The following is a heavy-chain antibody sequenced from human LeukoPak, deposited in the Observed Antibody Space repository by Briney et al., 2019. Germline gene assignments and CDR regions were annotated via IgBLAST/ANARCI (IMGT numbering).Heavy chain of an antibody. CDR2: INPNSGGT. Sequence: GASVKVSCKASGYTFTGYYMHWVRQAPGQGLEWMGWINPNSGGTNYAQKFQGRVTMTRDTSISTAYMEPSRLRSDDTAVYYCAREIAAAGWGFDPWGQGTLVTVSS. CDR3: AREIAAAGWGFDP. CDR1: GYTFTGYY. D-gene: IGHD6-13*01. V-gene: IGHV1-2*02. J-gene: IGHJ5*02.